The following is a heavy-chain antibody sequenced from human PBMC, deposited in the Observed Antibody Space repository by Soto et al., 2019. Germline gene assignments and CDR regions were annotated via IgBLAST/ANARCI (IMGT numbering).Heavy chain of an antibody. CDR1: GFTFSSYG. J-gene: IGHJ3*02. Sequence: GGSLRLSCAASGFTFSSYGMHWVRQAPGKGLEWVAVISYDGSNKYYADSVKGRFTISRDNSKNTLYLQMNSLRAEDTAVYYCASRRVEMATMGDDAFDIWGQGTMVTVSS. CDR2: ISYDGSNK. D-gene: IGHD5-12*01. CDR3: ASRRVEMATMGDDAFDI. V-gene: IGHV3-30*03.